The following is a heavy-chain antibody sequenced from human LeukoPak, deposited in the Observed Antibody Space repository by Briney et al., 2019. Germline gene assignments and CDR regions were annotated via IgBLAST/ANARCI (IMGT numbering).Heavy chain of an antibody. CDR2: IYSGGST. J-gene: IGHJ4*02. CDR1: GFTVSSNY. CDR3: ARMAVRGRYFDY. V-gene: IGHV3-66*01. Sequence: GGSLRLSCAASGFTVSSNYMSWVRQAPGKGLEWVSVIYSGGSTYYADSAKGRFTISRDNAKNSLYLQMNSLRAEDTAVYYCARMAVRGRYFDYWGQGTLVTVSS. D-gene: IGHD1-1*01.